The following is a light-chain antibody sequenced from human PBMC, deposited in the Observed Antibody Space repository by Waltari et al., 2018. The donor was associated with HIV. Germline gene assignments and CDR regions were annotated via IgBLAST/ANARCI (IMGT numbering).Light chain of an antibody. J-gene: IGLJ3*02. CDR3: YSRDSSGNSWV. CDR2: EDS. V-gene: IGLV3-10*01. Sequence: SYELTQPPSVSVSPGQTARNTCYGDALPKRYAYWSQQKSGQAPVLVIYEDSKRPSGIPERFSCSSSGTMATLTISGAQVEDEADYYCYSRDSSGNSWVFGGGTKLTVL. CDR1: ALPKRY.